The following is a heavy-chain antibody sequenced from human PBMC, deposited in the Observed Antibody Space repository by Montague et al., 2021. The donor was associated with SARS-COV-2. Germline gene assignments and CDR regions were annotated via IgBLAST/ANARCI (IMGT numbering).Heavy chain of an antibody. CDR2: INHSGST. CDR1: GGSSSGYY. CDR3: ARARQDVVVPALGIGAYYYYYYMDV. J-gene: IGHJ6*03. V-gene: IGHV4-34*01. D-gene: IGHD2-2*01. Sequence: SETLSLTCAVYGGSSSGYYWGWIRQPPGKGLEWIGEINHSGSTNYNPSLKSRVTISVDTSKNQFSLKLSSVTAADTAVYYCARARQDVVVPALGIGAYYYYYYMDVWGKGTTVTVSS.